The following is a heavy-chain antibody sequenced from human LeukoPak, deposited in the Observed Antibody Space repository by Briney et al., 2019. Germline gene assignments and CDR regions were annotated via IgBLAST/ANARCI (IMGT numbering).Heavy chain of an antibody. CDR3: AKATGFSGNYYMDV. J-gene: IGHJ6*03. D-gene: IGHD3-10*01. Sequence: GGSLRLSCAASGFTFSSFGMHWVRQAPGKGLEWVAFIRYDGSTKHYADSVKGRFTISRDNSKNTLYLQMNSLRAEDTAVYYCAKATGFSGNYYMDVWGKGTTVTVSS. V-gene: IGHV3-30*02. CDR1: GFTFSSFG. CDR2: IRYDGSTK.